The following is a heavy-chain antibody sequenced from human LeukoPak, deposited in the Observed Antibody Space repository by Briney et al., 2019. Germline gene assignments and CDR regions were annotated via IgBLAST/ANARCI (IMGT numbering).Heavy chain of an antibody. D-gene: IGHD1-26*01. CDR3: ASHSGSYLYYYYYYMDV. CDR1: GGTFSSYA. J-gene: IGHJ6*03. CDR2: IIPIFGTA. Sequence: GSSVKVSCKASGGTFSSYAISWVRQAPGQGLEWMGGIIPIFGTANYAQKFQGRVTITTDESTSTAYMELSSLRSEDTAVYYCASHSGSYLYYYYYYMDVWGKGTTVTASS. V-gene: IGHV1-69*05.